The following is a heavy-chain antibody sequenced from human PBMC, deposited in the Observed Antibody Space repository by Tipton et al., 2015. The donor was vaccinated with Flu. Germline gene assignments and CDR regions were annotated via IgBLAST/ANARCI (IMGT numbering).Heavy chain of an antibody. CDR3: ARDFRGRTSPSYYYGMDV. CDR2: IKQDGSEK. D-gene: IGHD2-2*01. CDR1: GFTFSSYW. Sequence: QLVQSGGGLVQPGGSLRLSCAASGFTFSSYWMSWVRQAPGKGLEWVANIKQDGSEKYYVDSVRGRFTISRDNAKNSLYLQMNSLRAEDTAVYYCARDFRGRTSPSYYYGMDVWGQGTTVTVSS. J-gene: IGHJ6*02. V-gene: IGHV3-7*01.